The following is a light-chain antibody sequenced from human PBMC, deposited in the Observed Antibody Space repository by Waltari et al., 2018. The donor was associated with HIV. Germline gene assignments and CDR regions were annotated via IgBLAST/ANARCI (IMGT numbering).Light chain of an antibody. V-gene: IGLV2-11*01. J-gene: IGLJ1*01. CDR1: SSDVGGYNN. Sequence: SALPQPRPVSGSPGQSVTIPCPGTSSDVGGYNNVSWYQQHPGKAPKLMIYDVSKRPSGVPDRFSGSKSGNTASLTISGLQAEDEADYYCCSYAGSYSLYVFGTGTKVTVL. CDR2: DVS. CDR3: CSYAGSYSLYV.